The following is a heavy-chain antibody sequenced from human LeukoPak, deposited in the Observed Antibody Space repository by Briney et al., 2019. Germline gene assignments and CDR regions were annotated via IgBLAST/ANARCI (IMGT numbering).Heavy chain of an antibody. CDR1: GITFSDYY. Sequence: GESLRLSCAASGITFSDYYMTWIRQAPGKGLEWVSSIGTSSTDTKYADSVKGRFTISRDDAKNSVYLQMNSLRAEDTAVYYCATFRGWYIAHWGQGSLVTVSS. D-gene: IGHD6-19*01. V-gene: IGHV3-11*03. J-gene: IGHJ4*02. CDR3: ATFRGWYIAH. CDR2: IGTSSTDT.